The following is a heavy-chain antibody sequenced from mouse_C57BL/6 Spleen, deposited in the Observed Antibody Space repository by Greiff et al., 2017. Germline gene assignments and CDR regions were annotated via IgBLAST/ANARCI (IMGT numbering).Heavy chain of an antibody. CDR3: TTVGAFDY. V-gene: IGHV14-4*01. CDR2: IDPENGDT. D-gene: IGHD1-1*01. CDR1: GFNIKDDY. Sequence: VQLQQSGAELVRPGASVKLSCTASGFNIKDDYMHWVKQRPEQGLEWIGWIDPENGDTEYASQFQGKATIAADTSSNTAYLQLSSLTSEDAAVYYCTTVGAFDYWGQGTTLTVSS. J-gene: IGHJ2*01.